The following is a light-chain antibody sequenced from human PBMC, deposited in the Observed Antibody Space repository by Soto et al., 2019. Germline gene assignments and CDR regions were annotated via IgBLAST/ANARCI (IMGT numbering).Light chain of an antibody. Sequence: ELVMTQSPATLSVSPGERATLSCRASQSFSNNLAWFQQKPGQAPRLLIYHASTRATGIPARFSGSGSGTEFTLIISSLQSEDFAVYYCQQYNNWWTFGQGTKV. CDR2: HAS. CDR1: QSFSNN. CDR3: QQYNNWWT. V-gene: IGKV3-15*01. J-gene: IGKJ1*01.